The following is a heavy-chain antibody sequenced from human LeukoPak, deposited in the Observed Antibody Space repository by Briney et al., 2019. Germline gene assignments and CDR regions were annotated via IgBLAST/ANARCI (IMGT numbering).Heavy chain of an antibody. V-gene: IGHV1-69*05. CDR2: IIPIFGTA. CDR3: AREIARRGDYGGIKWDMGYFQH. J-gene: IGHJ1*01. CDR1: GGAFISYA. D-gene: IGHD4-23*01. Sequence: VKVSCKASGGAFISYAISWVRQAPGQGLEWMGRIIPIFGTANYAQKFQGRVTITTDESTSTAYMELSSLRSEDTAVYYCAREIARRGDYGGIKWDMGYFQHWGQGTLVTVSS.